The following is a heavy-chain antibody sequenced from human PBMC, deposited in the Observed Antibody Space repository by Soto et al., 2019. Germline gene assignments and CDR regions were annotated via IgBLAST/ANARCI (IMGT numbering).Heavy chain of an antibody. CDR3: THRDSKAMIYGVDV. Sequence: QITLEESGPTLVKPTRTLTLTCTFSGFSLSTSGVGVGWIRQPPGKALEWLALIYWDDDKRYSPSLKSRLTITKDISKNQVVLRMTNMDPVDTATYYCTHRDSKAMIYGVDVWGQGITVTVSS. CDR1: GFSLSTSGVG. CDR2: IYWDDDK. J-gene: IGHJ6*02. D-gene: IGHD3-16*01. V-gene: IGHV2-5*02.